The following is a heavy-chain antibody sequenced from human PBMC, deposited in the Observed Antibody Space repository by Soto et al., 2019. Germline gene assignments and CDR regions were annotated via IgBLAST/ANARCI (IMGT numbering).Heavy chain of an antibody. CDR1: GFTFSSYA. V-gene: IGHV3-23*01. D-gene: IGHD4-17*01. Sequence: EVQLLESGGDLVQPGGSLRLSCAASGFTFSSYAMTWVRQAPGKRLEWVSTISGSGGSTYYADSVKGRFTISRDNXXNTLYLQLNSLRAEDTAVYYCASEYGDYSPGAFDIWGQGTMVTVSS. CDR2: ISGSGGST. CDR3: ASEYGDYSPGAFDI. J-gene: IGHJ3*02.